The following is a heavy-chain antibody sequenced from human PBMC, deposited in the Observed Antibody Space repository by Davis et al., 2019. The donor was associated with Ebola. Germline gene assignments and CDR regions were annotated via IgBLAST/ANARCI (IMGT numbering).Heavy chain of an antibody. CDR2: IYYSGST. Sequence: SETLSLTCTVSGGSISSYYWSWIRQPPGKGLEWIGYIYYSGSTNYNPSLKSRVTISVDTSKNQFSLKLSSVTAADTAVYYCARGPSTKGFDYWGQGTLVTVSS. CDR1: GGSISSYY. CDR3: ARGPSTKGFDY. V-gene: IGHV4-59*12. J-gene: IGHJ4*02. D-gene: IGHD2-2*01.